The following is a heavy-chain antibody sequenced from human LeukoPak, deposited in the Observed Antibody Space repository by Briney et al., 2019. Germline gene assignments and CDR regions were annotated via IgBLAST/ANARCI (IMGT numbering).Heavy chain of an antibody. Sequence: SETLSLTCTVSGGSISSSSYYWGWIRQPPGKGLEWVGSIYYSGSTYYNPSLKSRVTISVDTSKNQFSLKLSSVTAADTAVYYCARTGAYGSGDYMYYYFYMDVWGKGTTVTISS. CDR1: GGSISSSSYY. D-gene: IGHD3-10*01. CDR2: IYYSGST. V-gene: IGHV4-39*07. J-gene: IGHJ6*03. CDR3: ARTGAYGSGDYMYYYFYMDV.